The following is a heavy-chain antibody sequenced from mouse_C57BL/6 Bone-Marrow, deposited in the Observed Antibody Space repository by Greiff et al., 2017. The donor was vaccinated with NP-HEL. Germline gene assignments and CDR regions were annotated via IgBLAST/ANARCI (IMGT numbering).Heavy chain of an antibody. J-gene: IGHJ2*01. D-gene: IGHD6-1*01. CDR3: ARHPYASEYFDY. V-gene: IGHV5-9*01. CDR2: ISGGGGNT. CDR1: GFTFSSYT. Sequence: EVKLQESGGGLVKPGGSLKLSCAASGFTFSSYTMSWVRQTPEKRLEWVATISGGGGNTYYPDSVKGRFTISRDNAKNTLYLQMSSLRSEDTALYYCARHPYASEYFDYWGQGTTLTVSS.